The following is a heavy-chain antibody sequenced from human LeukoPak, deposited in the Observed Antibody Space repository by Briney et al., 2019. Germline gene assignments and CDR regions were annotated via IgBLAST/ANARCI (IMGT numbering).Heavy chain of an antibody. V-gene: IGHV4-61*02. CDR3: SMGGHTARD. J-gene: IGHJ4*02. CDR1: GGSFSSGSYY. CDR2: IYTSGST. Sequence: PSQTLSLTCTVSGGSFSSGSYYWSWIRQPAGKGLEWIGRIYTSGSTNYNPSLKSRVTISLDTSKNQFSLKLSSVTAADTAVYYCSMGGHTARDWGQGTLVTVSS. D-gene: IGHD5-18*01.